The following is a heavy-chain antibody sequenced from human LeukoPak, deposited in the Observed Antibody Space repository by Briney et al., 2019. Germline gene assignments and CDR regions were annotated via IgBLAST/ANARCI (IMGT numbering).Heavy chain of an antibody. CDR3: ARDVGTSGWYTFEY. CDR2: IYYSGST. Sequence: PSETLSLTCIVSGGSISSGDYYWSWIRQPPGKGLEWIGYIYYSGSTYYNPSLKSRVTISVDTSKNQFSLHLSSVTPEDTAVYYCARDVGTSGWYTFEYWGQGTLVTVSS. J-gene: IGHJ4*02. D-gene: IGHD6-19*01. V-gene: IGHV4-30-4*01. CDR1: GGSISSGDYY.